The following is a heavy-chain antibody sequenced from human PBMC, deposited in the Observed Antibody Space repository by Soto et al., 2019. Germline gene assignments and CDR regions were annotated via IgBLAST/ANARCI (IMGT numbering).Heavy chain of an antibody. CDR1: GFSLSTSGVG. V-gene: IGHV2-5*02. D-gene: IGHD2-2*01. J-gene: IGHJ4*02. Sequence: SGPTLVNPTQTLTLTCTFSGFSLSTSGVGVGWIRQPPGKALEWLALIYWDDDKRYSPSLKSRLTITKDTSKNQVVLTMTNMDPVDTATYYCAHLRYCSSTSCHFFDYWGQGTLVTVSS. CDR2: IYWDDDK. CDR3: AHLRYCSSTSCHFFDY.